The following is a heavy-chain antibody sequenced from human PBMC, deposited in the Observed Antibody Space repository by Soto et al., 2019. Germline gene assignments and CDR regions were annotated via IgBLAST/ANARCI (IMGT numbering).Heavy chain of an antibody. V-gene: IGHV4-34*01. Sequence: SETLSLTCAVYGGSFSGYFWGWIRQPPGKGLEWIGSIYYSGSTYYNPSLKSRVTVSVDTSKNQFSLKLSSVTAADTAVYYCARGIEGWYQGRYYYGMDVWGQGTTVTVAS. J-gene: IGHJ6*02. CDR3: ARGIEGWYQGRYYYGMDV. CDR2: IYYSGST. CDR1: GGSFSGYF. D-gene: IGHD6-19*01.